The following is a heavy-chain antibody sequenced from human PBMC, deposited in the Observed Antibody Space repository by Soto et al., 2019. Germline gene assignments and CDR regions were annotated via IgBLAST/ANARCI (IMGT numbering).Heavy chain of an antibody. V-gene: IGHV3-33*01. Sequence: QVQLVESGGGVVQPGRSLRLSCAASGFTFSSYGMHWVRQAPGKGLEWVAVIWYDGSNKYYADSVKGRFTISRDNSKNTLYLQMNSLRAEDTAVYYCARDYDFWSGYYTGIAGPPPEVWGQGTTVTVSS. CDR2: IWYDGSNK. D-gene: IGHD3-3*01. J-gene: IGHJ6*02. CDR3: ARDYDFWSGYYTGIAGPPPEV. CDR1: GFTFSSYG.